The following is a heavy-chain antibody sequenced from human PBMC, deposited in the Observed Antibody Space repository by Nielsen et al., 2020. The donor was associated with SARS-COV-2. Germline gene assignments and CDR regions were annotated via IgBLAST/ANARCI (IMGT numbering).Heavy chain of an antibody. D-gene: IGHD6-19*01. V-gene: IGHV1-2*04. CDR3: ARMVRAQWLAP. Sequence: ASVKVSCKASGYTFTGYYMHWVRQAPGQGLEWMGWINPNSGGTNYAQKFQGWVTMTRNTSISTAYMELSSLRSEDTAVYYCARMVRAQWLAPWGQGTLVTVSS. CDR1: GYTFTGYY. CDR2: INPNSGGT. J-gene: IGHJ5*02.